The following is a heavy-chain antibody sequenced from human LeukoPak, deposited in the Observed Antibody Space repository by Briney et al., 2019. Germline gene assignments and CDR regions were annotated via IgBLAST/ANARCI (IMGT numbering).Heavy chain of an antibody. Sequence: SETLSLTCAVSGGSITGGNWWSWVRQPPGKGLEWIGEIYHSGSTNYNPSLKSRVTISVDKSKNQFSLILNSVTAADTAVYYCARGVPAAGSIRFDPWGQGTLVTVSS. CDR2: IYHSGST. V-gene: IGHV4-4*02. CDR3: ARGVPAAGSIRFDP. J-gene: IGHJ5*02. CDR1: GGSITGGNW. D-gene: IGHD6-13*01.